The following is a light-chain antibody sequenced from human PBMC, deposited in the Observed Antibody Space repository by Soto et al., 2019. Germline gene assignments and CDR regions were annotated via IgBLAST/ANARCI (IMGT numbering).Light chain of an antibody. J-gene: IGKJ2*01. CDR3: QQYGSSTFT. Sequence: EIVLTQSPGTLSLSPGERATLSCRASQSIGSGYVACYQQSPGQTPRLLLYGASSRATGIPDRFSGSGSGRYFALTISRLEPEDFVVYYCQQYGSSTFTFGQGTRLDIK. V-gene: IGKV3-20*01. CDR1: QSIGSGY. CDR2: GAS.